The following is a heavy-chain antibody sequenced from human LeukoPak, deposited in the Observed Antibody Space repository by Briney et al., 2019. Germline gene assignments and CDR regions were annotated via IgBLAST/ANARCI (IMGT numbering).Heavy chain of an antibody. CDR3: TRDHNNVFDY. D-gene: IGHD1-14*01. CDR2: IRVKAFGRTT. J-gene: IGHJ4*02. CDR1: GITLGDYA. V-gene: IGHV3-49*04. Sequence: GGSLRLSCSASGITLGDYAVSWVRQAPGEGLEWVSFIRVKAFGRTTEYAASVRGRFTISRDESSNIAYLQMNSLKTEDTAVYFCTRDHNNVFDYWGQGTLVTVSS.